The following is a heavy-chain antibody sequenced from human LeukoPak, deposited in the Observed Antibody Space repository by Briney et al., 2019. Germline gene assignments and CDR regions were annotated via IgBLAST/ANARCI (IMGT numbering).Heavy chain of an antibody. Sequence: ETLSLTCTVSGGSISSSSYYWGWIRQPPGKGLEWIGSIYYSGSTYYNPSLKSRVTISVDTSKNQFSLKLRSVTAADTAVYYCARDRKYDFWSGYYNGYYFDYWGQGTLVTVSS. CDR3: ARDRKYDFWSGYYNGYYFDY. D-gene: IGHD3-3*01. J-gene: IGHJ4*02. CDR2: IYYSGST. V-gene: IGHV4-39*07. CDR1: GGSISSSSYY.